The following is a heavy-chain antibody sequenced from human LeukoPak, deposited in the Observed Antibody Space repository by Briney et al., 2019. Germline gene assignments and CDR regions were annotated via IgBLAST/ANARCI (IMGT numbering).Heavy chain of an antibody. CDR2: INPSGGST. D-gene: IGHD3-22*01. CDR3: ARDPHYYDSSGSWYYFDY. CDR1: GYTLTELS. J-gene: IGHJ4*02. Sequence: GASVKVSCKVSGYTLTELSMHWVRQAPGQGLEWMGIINPSGGSTSYAQKFQGRVTMTRDTSTSTVYMELSSLRSEDTAVYYCARDPHYYDSSGSWYYFDYWGQGTLVTVSS. V-gene: IGHV1-46*01.